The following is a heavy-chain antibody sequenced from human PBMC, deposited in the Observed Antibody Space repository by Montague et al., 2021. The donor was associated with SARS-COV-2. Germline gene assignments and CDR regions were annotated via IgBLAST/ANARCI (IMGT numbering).Heavy chain of an antibody. CDR2: INHSGST. CDR3: ARGRFRCLLTVAYYYGMDV. Sequence: SETLSLTCAVYGGSFSGYYWSWIRQPPGKGLEWIGEINHSGSTNYNPSLKSRVTISVDTSKNQFSLKLSSVTAADTAVYYCARGRFRCLLTVAYYYGMDVWGQGTTVTVSS. D-gene: IGHD4-23*01. CDR1: GGSFSGYY. J-gene: IGHJ6*02. V-gene: IGHV4-34*01.